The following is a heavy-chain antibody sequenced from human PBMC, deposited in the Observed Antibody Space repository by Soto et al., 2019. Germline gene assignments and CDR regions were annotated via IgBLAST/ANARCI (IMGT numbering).Heavy chain of an antibody. J-gene: IGHJ4*02. CDR3: AIDLAVALIDY. D-gene: IGHD6-19*01. CDR1: GYSFTSYG. Sequence: QVQLVQSGAEVKKPGASAKVSCKASGYSFTSYGISWVRQAPGQGLEWMGWISAYNGNTKYAQKLQGRVTMTTDTSTSTAYMELSSLRSDDTAVYYCAIDLAVALIDYWGQGTLVTVSS. V-gene: IGHV1-18*01. CDR2: ISAYNGNT.